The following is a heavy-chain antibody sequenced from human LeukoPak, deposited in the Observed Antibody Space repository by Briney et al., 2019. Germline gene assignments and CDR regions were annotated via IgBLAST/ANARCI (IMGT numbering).Heavy chain of an antibody. CDR2: IHSGGIT. V-gene: IGHV3-53*01. CDR1: GFTVSNIY. D-gene: IGHD6-13*01. CDR3: VRDRGIASTGGYGMDV. Sequence: GGSLRLSCAASGFTVSNIYMSWVRQAPGTGLECVSIIHSGGITHYAESVKGRFTISRDNSKNTLYLQMNSLRAEDTAVYYCVRDRGIASTGGYGMDVWGQGTTVTVSS. J-gene: IGHJ6*02.